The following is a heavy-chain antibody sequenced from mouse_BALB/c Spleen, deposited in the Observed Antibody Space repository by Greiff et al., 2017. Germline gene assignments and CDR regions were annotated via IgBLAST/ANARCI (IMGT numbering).Heavy chain of an antibody. CDR3: ARLGITTVVTNWYFDV. Sequence: EVKLVESGGGLVQPGGSLKLSCAASGFTFSSYTMSWVRQTPEKRLEWVAYISNGGGSTYYPDTVKGRFTISRDNAKNTLYLQMSSLKSEDTAMYYCARLGITTVVTNWYFDVWGAGTTVTVSS. CDR1: GFTFSSYT. CDR2: ISNGGGST. J-gene: IGHJ1*01. V-gene: IGHV5-12-2*01. D-gene: IGHD1-1*01.